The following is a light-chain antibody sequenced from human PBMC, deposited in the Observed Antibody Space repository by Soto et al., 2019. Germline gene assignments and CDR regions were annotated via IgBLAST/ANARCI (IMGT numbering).Light chain of an antibody. J-gene: IGKJ4*01. CDR3: QQYGSSPFA. CDR1: QSVSSSY. Sequence: EIVLTQSPGTLSLSPGERATLSCRASQSVSSSYLAWYQQKLGQAPRLLIYGASSRATGIPDRFSGSGSGTDFTLTISRLEPEDFAVSYCQQYGSSPFAFGGGTKVEIK. V-gene: IGKV3-20*01. CDR2: GAS.